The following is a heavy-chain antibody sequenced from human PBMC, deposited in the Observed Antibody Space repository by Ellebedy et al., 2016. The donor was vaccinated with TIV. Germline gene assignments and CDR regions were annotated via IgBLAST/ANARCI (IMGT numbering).Heavy chain of an antibody. Sequence: AASVKVSCKASGHTLTSDGFGWVRQAPGQGLEWMGWINTYNGNTNYAKSFQGRVTMTTDTSTNTAYLDLRSLRPDDTAVYYCARGITGPVDLGYWGQGTLVTVSS. V-gene: IGHV1-18*04. CDR1: GHTLTSDG. D-gene: IGHD1-1*01. CDR2: INTYNGNT. J-gene: IGHJ4*02. CDR3: ARGITGPVDLGY.